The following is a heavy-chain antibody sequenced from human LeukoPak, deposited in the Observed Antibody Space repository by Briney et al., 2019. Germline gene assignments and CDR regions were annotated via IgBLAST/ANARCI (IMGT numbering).Heavy chain of an antibody. J-gene: IGHJ4*02. CDR3: VRERSFFGENY. CDR1: GDSLVTSRYY. V-gene: IGHV4-39*02. Sequence: SETLSLTCTVSGDSLVTSRYYWARLRQPPGRGLEWIVSIYNSGSTNYHPPLKSGVTISVDTSKNQFSLQLSSVTAADTAFYDCVRERSFFGENYWGQGTLVTVSS. D-gene: IGHD3-10*01. CDR2: IYNSGST.